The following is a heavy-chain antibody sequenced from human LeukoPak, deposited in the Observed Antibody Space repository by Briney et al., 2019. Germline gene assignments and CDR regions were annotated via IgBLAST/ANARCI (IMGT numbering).Heavy chain of an antibody. CDR3: ARDPGYCSGGSCYLDAFVI. Sequence: SVKVSCKASGGPFSSYAISWVRQAPGQGLAWMGGIIPIFGTPNYAQRFQGRVTIAADESTSTAYMELSRLRSDDTAVYYCARDPGYCSGGSCYLDAFVIWGQGTMVTVSS. J-gene: IGHJ3*02. V-gene: IGHV1-69*13. CDR1: GGPFSSYA. D-gene: IGHD2-15*01. CDR2: IIPIFGTP.